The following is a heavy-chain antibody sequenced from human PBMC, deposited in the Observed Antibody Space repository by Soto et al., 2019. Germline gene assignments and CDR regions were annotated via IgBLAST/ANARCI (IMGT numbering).Heavy chain of an antibody. CDR3: ARGPKSRTDSDCSGGSCYFDY. D-gene: IGHD2-15*01. V-gene: IGHV1-18*01. CDR1: GYTFTSYG. Sequence: GASVKVSCKASGYTFTSYGISWVRQAPGQGLEWMGWISAYNGNTNYAQKLQGRVTMTTDTSTSTAYMELRSLRSDDTAVYYCARGPKSRTDSDCSGGSCYFDYWGQGTLVTVSS. CDR2: ISAYNGNT. J-gene: IGHJ4*02.